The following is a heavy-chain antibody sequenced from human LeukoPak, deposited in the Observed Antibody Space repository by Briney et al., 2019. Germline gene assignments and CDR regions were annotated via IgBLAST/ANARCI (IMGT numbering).Heavy chain of an antibody. J-gene: IGHJ6*03. D-gene: IGHD2-2*01. V-gene: IGHV1-8*03. CDR2: MNPNSGNT. CDR3: ARCRRDIVVVLYYYFRDV. Sequence: ASVKVSCKASGYTFTSYDINWVRQATGQGLEWMGWMNPNSGNTGYAQKFQGRVTITRNTSISTAYMELSSLRSEDTAVYYCARCRRDIVVVLYYYFRDVWGKGTTVTVSS. CDR1: GYTFTSYD.